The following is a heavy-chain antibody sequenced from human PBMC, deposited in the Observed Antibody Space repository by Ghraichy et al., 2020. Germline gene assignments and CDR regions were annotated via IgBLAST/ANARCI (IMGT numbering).Heavy chain of an antibody. CDR2: IYWDDDK. J-gene: IGHJ4*02. CDR3: AREINYDFWNGYYSFDY. Sequence: SGPTLVKPTQTLTLTCTFSGFSLSGSGVGVGWIRQPPGKALEWLALIYWDDDKRYSPSLKSRVSISKDTSKNQAVLRMTNVDPVDTATYYCAREINYDFWNGYYSFDYWGQGTLVTVSS. CDR1: GFSLSGSGVG. V-gene: IGHV2-5*02. D-gene: IGHD3-3*01.